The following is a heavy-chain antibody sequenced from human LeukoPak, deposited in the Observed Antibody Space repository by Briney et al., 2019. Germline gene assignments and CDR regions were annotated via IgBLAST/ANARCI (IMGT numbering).Heavy chain of an antibody. V-gene: IGHV3-9*01. J-gene: IGHJ3*02. CDR3: ARPSYCSGGSCLDAFDI. Sequence: LRLSCAASGFTFDDYAMHWVRQAPGKGLEWVSGITWNSGSIVYADSVKGRFTISRDNAKNSLYLQMNSLRAEDTAVYYCARPSYCSGGSCLDAFDIWGQGTMVTVSS. D-gene: IGHD2-15*01. CDR1: GFTFDDYA. CDR2: ITWNSGSI.